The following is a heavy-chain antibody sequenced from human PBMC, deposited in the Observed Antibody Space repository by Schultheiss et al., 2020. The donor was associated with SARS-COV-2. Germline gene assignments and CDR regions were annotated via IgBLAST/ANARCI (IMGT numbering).Heavy chain of an antibody. CDR1: GFTVSSNY. CDR2: ISGSGGST. V-gene: IGHV3-53*05. Sequence: GGSLRLSCAASGFTVSSNYMSWVRQAPGKGLEWVSAISGSGGSTYYADSVKGRFTISRDNSKNTLYLQMNSLRAEDTAVYYCASNGYDFWSGYYDYWGQGTLVTVSS. D-gene: IGHD3-3*01. CDR3: ASNGYDFWSGYYDY. J-gene: IGHJ4*02.